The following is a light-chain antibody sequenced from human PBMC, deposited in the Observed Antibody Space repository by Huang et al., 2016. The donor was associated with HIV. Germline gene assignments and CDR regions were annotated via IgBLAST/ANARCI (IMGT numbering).Light chain of an antibody. CDR3: QQYSNWPRT. V-gene: IGKV3-15*01. CDR1: QSVGNT. CDR2: GAS. J-gene: IGKJ1*01. Sequence: EIVMTPSPATLSVSPGDRVTLSCRASQSVGNTLAWYQQRPGQAPRLLSYGASARAAGVPVRFSGSGSGTDFTLTITGLQLEDLGVYFCQQYSNWPRTFGQGTKV.